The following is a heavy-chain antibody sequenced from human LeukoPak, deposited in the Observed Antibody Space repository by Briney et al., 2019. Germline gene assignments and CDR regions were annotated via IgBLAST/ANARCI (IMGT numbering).Heavy chain of an antibody. J-gene: IGHJ4*02. CDR3: ASDPGGGGSC. D-gene: IGHD2-15*01. CDR1: GFTFSSCT. Sequence: GGSLRLSCAASGFTFSSCTMNWVRQAPGKGLEWVSSISSSSSYIYYADSVKGRFTISRDNAKNSLYLQTNSLGAEDTAVYYCASDPGGGGSCWGQGTLVTVSS. CDR2: ISSSSSYI. V-gene: IGHV3-21*01.